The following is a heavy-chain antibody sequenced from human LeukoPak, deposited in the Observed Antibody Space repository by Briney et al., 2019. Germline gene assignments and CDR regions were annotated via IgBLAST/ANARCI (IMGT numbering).Heavy chain of an antibody. CDR1: GFTFSSYG. D-gene: IGHD6-13*01. CDR3: ATADSSSWWGFDY. J-gene: IGHJ4*02. V-gene: IGHV3-30*02. CDR2: IRYDGSNK. Sequence: PGGSLRLSCAASGFTFSSYGMHWVRQAPGKGLEWVAFIRYDGSNKYYADSVKGRFTISRDNSKNTLYLQMNSLRAEDTAVYYCATADSSSWWGFDYWGQGTLVTVSS.